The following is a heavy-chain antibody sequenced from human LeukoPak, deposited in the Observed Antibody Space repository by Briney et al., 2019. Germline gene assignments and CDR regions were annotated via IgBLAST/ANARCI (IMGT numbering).Heavy chain of an antibody. J-gene: IGHJ5*02. CDR1: GYSFTSYW. CDR2: IYPGDSDT. CDR3: ARLDLHSSGPNWFDP. Sequence: GESLKISCKGSGYSFTSYWIGWVRQLPGKGLEEMGIIYPGDSDTRYSPSFQGQVTISADKSISTAYLQWSSLKASDTAMYYCARLDLHSSGPNWFDPWGQGTLVTVSS. V-gene: IGHV5-51*01. D-gene: IGHD3-22*01.